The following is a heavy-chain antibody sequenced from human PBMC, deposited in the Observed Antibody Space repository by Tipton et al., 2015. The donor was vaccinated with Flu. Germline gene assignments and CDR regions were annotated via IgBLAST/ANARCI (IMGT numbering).Heavy chain of an antibody. D-gene: IGHD5-18*01. CDR2: ITGGGNNT. V-gene: IGHV3-23*01. J-gene: IGHJ4*02. CDR3: AKREGYGTIDY. CDR1: GFTFSSYA. Sequence: SLRLSCAASGFTFSSYAMSWVRQAPGEGLEWVSLITGGGNNTYYAHSVKGRFTISRDNSKNTLYLQMNTLRPEDTAVYYCAKREGYGTIDYWSQGALVTVST.